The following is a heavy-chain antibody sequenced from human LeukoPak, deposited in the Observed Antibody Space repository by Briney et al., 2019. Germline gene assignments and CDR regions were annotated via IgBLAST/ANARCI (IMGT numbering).Heavy chain of an antibody. CDR3: ARAPYYYGSGSYYLGFDY. CDR1: GGTFSSYA. V-gene: IGHV1-69*01. J-gene: IGHJ4*02. Sequence: SVKVSCKASGGTFSSYAISWVRQAPGQGLEWMGGIILIFGTANYAQKFQGRVTITADESTSTAYMELGSLRSEDTAVYYCARAPYYYGSGSYYLGFDYWGQGTLVTVSS. CDR2: IILIFGTA. D-gene: IGHD3-10*01.